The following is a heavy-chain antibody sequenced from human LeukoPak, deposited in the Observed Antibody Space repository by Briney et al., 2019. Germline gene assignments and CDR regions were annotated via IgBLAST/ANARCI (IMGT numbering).Heavy chain of an antibody. D-gene: IGHD3-10*01. CDR3: ASLWFGDLAYFDL. CDR2: IYKRGST. V-gene: IGHV4-39*01. Sequence: PSETLSLTCTVSGGSISGSSYYWGWIRQPPGKGLEYVGSIYKRGSTYYNPSLKSRVTISVDMSKNQFSLKLSPVTVADTAVYYCASLWFGDLAYFDLWGRGTLVTVSS. J-gene: IGHJ2*01. CDR1: GGSISGSSYY.